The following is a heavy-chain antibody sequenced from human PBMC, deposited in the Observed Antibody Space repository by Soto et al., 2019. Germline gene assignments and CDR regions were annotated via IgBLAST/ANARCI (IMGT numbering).Heavy chain of an antibody. J-gene: IGHJ4*02. D-gene: IGHD1-7*01. Sequence: AGGSLRLSCAASGLIFSNYNMHWVRQAPGKGLEWVSSISSSSSYIYYADSVEGRFTISRDNAKNSLYLQMNSLRAEDTAVYYCARDGQLELPDYWGQGTLVTVSS. CDR1: GLIFSNYN. V-gene: IGHV3-21*01. CDR2: ISSSSSYI. CDR3: ARDGQLELPDY.